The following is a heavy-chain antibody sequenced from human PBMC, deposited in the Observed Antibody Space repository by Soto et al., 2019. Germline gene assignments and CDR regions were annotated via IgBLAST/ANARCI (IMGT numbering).Heavy chain of an antibody. CDR1: GFTVSNNY. D-gene: IGHD5-12*01. CDR2: IYGDGTT. CDR3: ARGPGWLRN. J-gene: IGHJ4*02. Sequence: EVQPVESGGGLVQPGGSLRLSCAASGFTVSNNYMSWVRQAPGKGLEWVSVIYGDGTTYYADSVEGRFTISRDSSKNTVHLQTNSLRADDTAVYYCARGPGWLRNWGQGTLVTVSS. V-gene: IGHV3-66*01.